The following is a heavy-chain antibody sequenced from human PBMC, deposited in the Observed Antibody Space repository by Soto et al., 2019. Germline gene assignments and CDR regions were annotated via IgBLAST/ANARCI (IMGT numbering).Heavy chain of an antibody. CDR2: IYYSGST. Sequence: SETLSLTCTVSGGSISSGDYYGSWIRQPPGKGLEWIGYIYYSGSTYYNPSLKSRVTISVDTSKNQFSLKLSSVTAADTAVYYCARVTMIVVVGVWGQGTTVTVS. CDR1: GGSISSGDYY. CDR3: ARVTMIVVVGV. D-gene: IGHD3-22*01. V-gene: IGHV4-30-4*01. J-gene: IGHJ6*02.